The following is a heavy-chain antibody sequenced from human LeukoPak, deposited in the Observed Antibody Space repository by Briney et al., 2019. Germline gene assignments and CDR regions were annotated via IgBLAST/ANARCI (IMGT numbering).Heavy chain of an antibody. CDR1: GYTFVSHG. CDR2: ISAYNGYT. CDR3: ATGAHWGPAYFDY. V-gene: IGHV1-18*01. Sequence: ASVKVSCKAAGYTFVSHGISWVRLAPGQGLEWMGWISAYNGYTKYAQKFQARVTMTTDTPTSTAYLELRTLRPADTAVYYCATGAHWGPAYFDYWGQGTLVTVSS. D-gene: IGHD3-16*01. J-gene: IGHJ4*02.